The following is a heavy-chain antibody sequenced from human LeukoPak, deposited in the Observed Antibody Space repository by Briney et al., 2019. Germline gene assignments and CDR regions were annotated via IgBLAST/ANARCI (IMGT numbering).Heavy chain of an antibody. D-gene: IGHD3-22*01. CDR1: GGSISRGGYY. Sequence: TLSLTCTLSGGSISRGGYYCTWIPQHPGEGLEWNGYIYYSGSTYYNPSLKSRLTISVDTSKNQFSLKLSSVTAADTAVYYCAGYGSSGYCGYWGQGTLVTVSS. CDR2: IYYSGST. CDR3: AGYGSSGYCGY. J-gene: IGHJ4*02. V-gene: IGHV4-31*03.